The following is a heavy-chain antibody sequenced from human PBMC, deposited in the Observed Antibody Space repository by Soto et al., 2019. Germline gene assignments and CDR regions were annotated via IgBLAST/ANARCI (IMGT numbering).Heavy chain of an antibody. CDR3: ARVFSYDFWSGYYGPGEDYYGMDV. CDR2: IYYSGST. V-gene: IGHV4-59*01. D-gene: IGHD3-3*01. Sequence: PSETLSLTCTVSGGSISSYYWSWIRQPPGKGLEWIGYIYYSGSTNYNPSLKSRVTISVGTSKNQFSLKLSSVTAADTAVYYCARVFSYDFWSGYYGPGEDYYGMDVWGQGTTVTVSS. J-gene: IGHJ6*02. CDR1: GGSISSYY.